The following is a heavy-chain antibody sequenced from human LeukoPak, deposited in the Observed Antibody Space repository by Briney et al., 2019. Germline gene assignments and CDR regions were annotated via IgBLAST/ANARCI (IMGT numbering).Heavy chain of an antibody. CDR1: GGSFSDYY. J-gene: IGHJ4*02. CDR2: IYHTGST. CDR3: ASRKLGNDY. D-gene: IGHD7-27*01. Sequence: SETLSLTCTVSGGSFSDYYWSWIRQSPGKGLEWIGYIYHTGSTSYSPSLKSRVTISADTSQNQFSLKLSSVTAADTAVYYCASRKLGNDYWGQGTLVTVSS. V-gene: IGHV4-59*01.